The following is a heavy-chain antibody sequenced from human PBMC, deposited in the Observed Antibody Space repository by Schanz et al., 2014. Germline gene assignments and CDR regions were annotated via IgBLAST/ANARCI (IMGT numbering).Heavy chain of an antibody. V-gene: IGHV3-48*01. CDR2: VSRSTPDI. CDR1: GFSFSDHA. J-gene: IGHJ4*02. D-gene: IGHD3-10*01. Sequence: EVELVESGGGLVQPGGSLRLSCAASGFSFSDHAMDWVRQAPGKGLEWVSYVSRSTPDIYYADSVKGRFTMSRDNAKNSVFLQMNSLRAEDTAVYYCVRDGFFAFDYWGQGTLVTVSS. CDR3: VRDGFFAFDY.